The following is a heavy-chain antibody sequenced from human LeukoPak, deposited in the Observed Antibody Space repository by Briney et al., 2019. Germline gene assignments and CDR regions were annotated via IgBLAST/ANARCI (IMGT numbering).Heavy chain of an antibody. CDR1: GFTFSSYA. J-gene: IGHJ6*02. D-gene: IGHD3-10*01. V-gene: IGHV3-21*01. CDR3: ARDGKGFGELSIPYYYYGMDV. CDR2: ISSSSSYI. Sequence: GGSLRLSCAASGFTFSSYAMSWVRQAPGKGLEWVSSISSSSSYIYYADSVKGRFTISRDNAKNSLYLQMNSLRAEDTAVYYCARDGKGFGELSIPYYYYGMDVWGQGTTVTVSS.